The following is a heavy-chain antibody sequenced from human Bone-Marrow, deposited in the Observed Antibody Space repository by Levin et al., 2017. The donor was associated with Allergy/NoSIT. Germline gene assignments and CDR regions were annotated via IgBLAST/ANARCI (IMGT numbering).Heavy chain of an antibody. CDR3: AKGFAKIVAMCFDY. J-gene: IGHJ4*02. CDR1: GFTFSSYA. CDR2: ISGSGGST. Sequence: PGESLKISCAASGFTFSSYAMSWVRQAPGKGLEWVSAISGSGGSTYYADSVKGRFTISRDNSKNTLYLQMNSLRAEDTAVYYCAKGFAKIVAMCFDYWGQGTLVTVSS. D-gene: IGHD5-12*01. V-gene: IGHV3-23*01.